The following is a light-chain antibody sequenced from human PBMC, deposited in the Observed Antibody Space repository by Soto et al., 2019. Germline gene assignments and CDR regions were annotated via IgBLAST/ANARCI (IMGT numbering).Light chain of an antibody. Sequence: IVLTQSQATLSVSPLERAPLXCRASQSVSSNLAWYQQKPGQAPRLLIYGASTRATGIPARFSGSGSGTEFTLTISSLQSEDFAVYYCQQYNNWWTFGQGTKVDI. CDR2: GAS. CDR1: QSVSSN. J-gene: IGKJ1*01. CDR3: QQYNNWWT. V-gene: IGKV3-15*01.